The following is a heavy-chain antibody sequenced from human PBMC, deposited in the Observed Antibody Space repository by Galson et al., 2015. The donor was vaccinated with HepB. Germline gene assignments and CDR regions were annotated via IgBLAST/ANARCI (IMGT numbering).Heavy chain of an antibody. V-gene: IGHV1-69*13. J-gene: IGHJ4*02. CDR2: ITPIFGTA. Sequence: SVKASCKASGGTFSSYAISWVRQAPGQGLEWMGGITPIFGTAVYAQKFQGRVTITADESTSTAYMELGSLRSEDTAVYYCTRVGGYSFGAFVYDPDYWGQGTLVTVSS. CDR3: TRVGGYSFGAFVYDPDY. CDR1: GGTFSSYA. D-gene: IGHD5-18*01.